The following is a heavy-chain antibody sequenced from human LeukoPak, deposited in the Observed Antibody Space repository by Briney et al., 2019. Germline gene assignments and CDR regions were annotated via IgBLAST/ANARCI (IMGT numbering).Heavy chain of an antibody. J-gene: IGHJ4*02. CDR3: ARHYSNDHTLFDF. CDR2: IRPSDSEP. V-gene: IGHV5-10-1*01. D-gene: IGHD2-21*01. CDR1: GYRFSTYW. Sequence: GESLKISFKVSGYRFSTYWITWVRQMPGGALEWMGRIRPSDSEPNYSPSFQGHVTISADRSINTVYLQWSSLRASDTAIYFCARHYSNDHTLFDFWGQGALVTVST.